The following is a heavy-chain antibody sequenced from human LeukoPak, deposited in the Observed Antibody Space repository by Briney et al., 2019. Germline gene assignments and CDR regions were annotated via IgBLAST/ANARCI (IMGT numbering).Heavy chain of an antibody. CDR3: ARDPGSRIAAAATDDY. CDR2: INTNTGNP. Sequence: ASVKVSCKASGYTFTNYTINWVRQAPGQGLEWMGWINTNTGNPTYAQGFTGRFVFSLDTSVSTAYLQISSLKAEDTAVYYCARDPGSRIAAAATDDYWGQGTLVTVSS. V-gene: IGHV7-4-1*02. D-gene: IGHD6-13*01. CDR1: GYTFTNYT. J-gene: IGHJ4*02.